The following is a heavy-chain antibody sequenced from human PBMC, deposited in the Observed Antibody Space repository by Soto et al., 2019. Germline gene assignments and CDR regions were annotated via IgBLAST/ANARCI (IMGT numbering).Heavy chain of an antibody. V-gene: IGHV3-74*01. D-gene: IGHD3-16*01. CDR2: VNSDGDTT. CDR3: ASNYAYAEGYYFYGIDV. CDR1: GFTFRNYW. Sequence: EVQLVESGGGLVQPGGSLRLSCAASGFTFRNYWMHWVRQAPGKGLVWVSRVNSDGDTTYYADSVKGRFTISRDNAKNTLHLQMNSLGAEHTAVYYCASNYAYAEGYYFYGIDVWGQGTTVTVSS. J-gene: IGHJ6*02.